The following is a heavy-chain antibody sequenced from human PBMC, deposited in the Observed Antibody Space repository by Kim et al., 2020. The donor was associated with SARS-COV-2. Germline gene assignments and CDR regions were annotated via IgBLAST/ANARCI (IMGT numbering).Heavy chain of an antibody. D-gene: IGHD1-1*01. CDR2: T. CDR3: ARDRYEQGGTGY. J-gene: IGHJ4*02. V-gene: IGHV3-53*01. Sequence: TYYADSGKGRFTISRDNSKNTLYLKMSSMRAEDTAVYYCARDRYEQGGTGYWGQGTLVTVSS.